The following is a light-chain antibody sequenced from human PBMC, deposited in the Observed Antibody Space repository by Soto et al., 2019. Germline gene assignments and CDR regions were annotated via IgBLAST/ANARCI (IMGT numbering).Light chain of an antibody. CDR3: QQYDNLPRT. CDR1: QSVSTRS. V-gene: IGKV3-20*01. CDR2: GAS. Sequence: EIVFTQSPGSLSLSPGERASLSCRASQSVSTRSLAWYQQKPGQAPRLLISGASSRAADIPDRFSGSGSGTDFTLTINRLEPEDFAVYCCQQYDNLPRTFGQGTKVDIK. J-gene: IGKJ1*01.